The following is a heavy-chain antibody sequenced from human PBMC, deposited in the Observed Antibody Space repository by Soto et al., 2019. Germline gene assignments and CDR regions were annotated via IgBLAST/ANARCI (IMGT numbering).Heavy chain of an antibody. CDR3: ARVPNRLFNWFDP. Sequence: GQGLEWKGIINPSGGSTSYAQKFQGRVTMTRDTSTSTVYMELSSLRSEDTAVYYCARVPNRLFNWFDPWGQGTLVS. CDR2: INPSGGST. J-gene: IGHJ5*02. V-gene: IGHV1-46*01.